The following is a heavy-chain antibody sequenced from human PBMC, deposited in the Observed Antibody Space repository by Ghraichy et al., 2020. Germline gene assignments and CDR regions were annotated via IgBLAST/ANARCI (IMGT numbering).Heavy chain of an antibody. CDR1: GFTFSSYV. CDR3: AKGIAAGTSAISYYYNGMDV. D-gene: IGHD6-13*01. V-gene: IGHV3-23*01. Sequence: GGSLRLSCAASGFTFSSYVLSWVRQAPGKGLEWVSGISGSGGSTYYPDSVKGRFTISRDNSENTQYLQMNSLRVEDTAIYYCAKGIAAGTSAISYYYNGMDVWGQGTTVTVSS. J-gene: IGHJ6*02. CDR2: ISGSGGST.